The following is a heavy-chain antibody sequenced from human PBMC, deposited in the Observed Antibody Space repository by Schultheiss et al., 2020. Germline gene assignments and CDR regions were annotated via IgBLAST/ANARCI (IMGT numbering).Heavy chain of an antibody. CDR2: IYYSGST. V-gene: IGHV4-59*01. J-gene: IGHJ4*02. Sequence: SQTLSLTCTVSGGSISSYYWSWIRRPPGKGLEWIGDIYYSGSTNYNPSLKSRVTISVDTSKNQFSLKLSSVTAADTAVYYCARVGDYFDYWGQGTLVTVSS. CDR1: GGSISSYY. CDR3: ARVGDYFDY. D-gene: IGHD2-15*01.